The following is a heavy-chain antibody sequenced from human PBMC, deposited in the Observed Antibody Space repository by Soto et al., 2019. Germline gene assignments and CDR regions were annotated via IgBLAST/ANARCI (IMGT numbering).Heavy chain of an antibody. V-gene: IGHV4-4*02. Sequence: VQLQESGPGLVKPSGTLSFTCTVSGGSISTTNWWSWVRQSPGKGLEWIGEILHIGSTNYNPSLKSRVTISIDKSKNQFSLRLSSVTAADTAVYYCASGFDSDGLYNGGHPWGQGTLVSVSS. CDR1: GGSISTTNW. CDR3: ASGFDSDGLYNGGHP. J-gene: IGHJ5*02. CDR2: ILHIGST. D-gene: IGHD3-22*01.